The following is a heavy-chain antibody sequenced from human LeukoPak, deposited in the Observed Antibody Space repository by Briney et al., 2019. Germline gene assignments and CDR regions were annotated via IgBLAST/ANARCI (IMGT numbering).Heavy chain of an antibody. J-gene: IGHJ6*02. CDR1: GFTFSSYG. D-gene: IGHD1-26*01. Sequence: PGGSLRLSCAASGFTFSSYGMHWVRQALGKGLEWVANIKLDGSEKNYVDSVKGRFTISRDNTKSSLYLQMNSLRAEDTAVYYCAKHPNSGSYSTYYYYHGMDVWGQGTTVTVSS. CDR3: AKHPNSGSYSTYYYYHGMDV. V-gene: IGHV3-7*03. CDR2: IKLDGSEK.